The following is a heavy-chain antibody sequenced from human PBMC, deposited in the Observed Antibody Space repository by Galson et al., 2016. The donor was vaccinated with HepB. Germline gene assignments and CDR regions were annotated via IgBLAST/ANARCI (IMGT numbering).Heavy chain of an antibody. Sequence: SLRLSCAASGFTFSSYWMHWVRQAPGKGLVWVSRINSDGNTTNYADSLKGRFTIPRDDSKSIAYLQMNSLKSEDTAVYYCTRAGQTNSWYGSQFDYWGQGTMVTVSS. V-gene: IGHV3-74*01. CDR1: GFTFSSYW. D-gene: IGHD6-13*01. CDR2: INSDGNTT. J-gene: IGHJ4*02. CDR3: TRAGQTNSWYGSQFDY.